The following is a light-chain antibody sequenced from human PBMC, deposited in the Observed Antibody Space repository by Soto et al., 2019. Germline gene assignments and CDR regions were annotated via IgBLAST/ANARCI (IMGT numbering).Light chain of an antibody. CDR2: DVS. CDR3: CSYARSWPDV. Sequence: QSVLTQPRSVSGSPGQSVTISCTGTSSDVGAYNYVSWYQQLPGKAPKLMIYDVSKRPSGVPDRFSGSKSGNTASLTISGLQAEDEADYYCCSYARSWPDVFGTGTKLTVL. J-gene: IGLJ1*01. V-gene: IGLV2-11*01. CDR1: SSDVGAYNY.